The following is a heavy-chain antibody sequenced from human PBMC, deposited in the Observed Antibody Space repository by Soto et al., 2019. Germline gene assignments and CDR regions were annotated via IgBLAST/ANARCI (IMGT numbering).Heavy chain of an antibody. Sequence: GGSLRLSCAASGFTFSTYWMHWFRQAPGKGLVWVSHINDAGSSTSYADSVKGRFTISRDNAKNTLYLQMNSLRAEDTAVYYCARGLNYGMDVWGQGTTVTVSS. CDR3: ARGLNYGMDV. CDR2: INDAGSST. J-gene: IGHJ6*02. CDR1: GFTFSTYW. V-gene: IGHV3-74*01.